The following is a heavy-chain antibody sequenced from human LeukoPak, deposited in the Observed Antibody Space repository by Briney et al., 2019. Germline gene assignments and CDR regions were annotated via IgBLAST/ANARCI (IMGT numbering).Heavy chain of an antibody. D-gene: IGHD6-13*01. CDR2: IYYSGST. J-gene: IGHJ4*02. CDR1: GGSISSGGYY. Sequence: SETLSLTCTVSGGSISSGGYYWNWIRQHPGKGLEWIGYIYYSGSTYYNPSLKSRVTISVDTSKNQFSLKLSSVTAADTAVYYCASISSSWYLYYFDYWGQGTLVTVSS. V-gene: IGHV4-61*08. CDR3: ASISSSWYLYYFDY.